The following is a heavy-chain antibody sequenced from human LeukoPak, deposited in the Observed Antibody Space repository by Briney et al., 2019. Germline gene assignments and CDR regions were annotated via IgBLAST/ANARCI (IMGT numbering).Heavy chain of an antibody. D-gene: IGHD3-3*01. CDR2: ISYDGSNK. J-gene: IGHJ3*01. CDR3: AKGESPWYYDFWSGYSIF. CDR1: GFTFSSYG. Sequence: GRSLRLSCAASGFTFSSYGMHWVRQAPGKGLEWVAVISYDGSNKYYADSVKGRFTISRDNSKNTLYLQMNSLRAEDTAVYYCAKGESPWYYDFWSGYSIFWGQGTMVTVSS. V-gene: IGHV3-30*18.